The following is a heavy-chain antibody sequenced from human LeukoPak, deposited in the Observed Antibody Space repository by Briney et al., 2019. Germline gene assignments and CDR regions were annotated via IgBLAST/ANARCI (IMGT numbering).Heavy chain of an antibody. V-gene: IGHV3-23*01. CDR2: ISGSGDST. D-gene: IGHD6-13*01. CDR3: AKDRSDSSTWYAGSH. CDR1: GFTFSTYA. J-gene: IGHJ4*02. Sequence: GGSLRLSCAASGFTFSTYAMSWVRQAPGKGLEWVSGISGSGDSTDYADSVKGRFTISRDSSKNTLYLQMNSMRAEDTAVYYCAKDRSDSSTWYAGSHWGQGTLVTVSS.